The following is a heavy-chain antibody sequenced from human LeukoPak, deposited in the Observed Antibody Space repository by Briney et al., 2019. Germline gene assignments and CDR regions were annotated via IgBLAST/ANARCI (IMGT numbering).Heavy chain of an antibody. CDR3: ARDIVGDYFDY. Sequence: PGGSLRLSCAASGFTFSSYSMNWVRRAPGKGLEWVSHISTGSSTIYYADSVKGRFTISRDNAKNSLYLQMNSLRAEDTAVYYCARDIVGDYFDYWGQGTLVTVSS. CDR1: GFTFSSYS. J-gene: IGHJ4*02. D-gene: IGHD2-21*01. CDR2: ISTGSSTI. V-gene: IGHV3-48*04.